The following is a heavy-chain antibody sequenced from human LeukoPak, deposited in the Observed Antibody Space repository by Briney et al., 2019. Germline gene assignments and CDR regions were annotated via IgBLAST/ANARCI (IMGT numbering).Heavy chain of an antibody. D-gene: IGHD3-10*01. J-gene: IGHJ3*02. V-gene: IGHV4-4*02. Sequence: SETLSLTCAVSGGSISSSNWWSWVRQPPGQGLEWIGEIYHSGSTNYNPSLKSRVTISVDTSKNQFSLKLSSVTAADTAVYYCATRYYYGSGSLIGAFDIWGQGTMVTVSS. CDR2: IYHSGST. CDR1: GGSISSSNW. CDR3: ATRYYYGSGSLIGAFDI.